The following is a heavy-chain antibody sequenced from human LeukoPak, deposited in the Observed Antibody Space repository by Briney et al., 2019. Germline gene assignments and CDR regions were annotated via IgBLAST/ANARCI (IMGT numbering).Heavy chain of an antibody. CDR1: GYSFSRYW. CDR2: IYPGDSDT. D-gene: IGHD3-22*01. Sequence: GESLKISCKGSGYSFSRYWIGWVRQMPGKGLEWMGIIYPGDSDTRYSPSFQGQVTISADKSISTTYLQWSSLKASDTAMYYCARYYYDSSGYYHYFDYWGQGTLVTVSS. J-gene: IGHJ4*02. V-gene: IGHV5-51*01. CDR3: ARYYYDSSGYYHYFDY.